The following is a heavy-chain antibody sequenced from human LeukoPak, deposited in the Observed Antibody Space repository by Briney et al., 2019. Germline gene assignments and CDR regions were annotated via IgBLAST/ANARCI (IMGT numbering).Heavy chain of an antibody. CDR1: GYTFTHYF. V-gene: IGHV1-2*02. D-gene: IGHD5/OR15-5a*01. CDR2: INPNTGAT. CDR3: ARLGGGQLGYGVETNCYKIDS. Sequence: ASVKVSCKASGYTFTHYFIHWVRQAPGQGLEWMGWINPNTGATRYAQKFQGRVTMTRDTSINTAYVDLSRLRFDDTAVYYCARLGGGQLGYGVETNCYKIDSGGQGTLVTVST. J-gene: IGHJ4*02.